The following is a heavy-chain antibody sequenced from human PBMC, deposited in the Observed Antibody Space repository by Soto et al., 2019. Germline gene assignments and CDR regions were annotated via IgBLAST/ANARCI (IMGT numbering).Heavy chain of an antibody. CDR2: LYSSDNT. Sequence: PGGSLRHSYAASEFNVSRNHMSWVRQAPGKSLEWVSVLYSSDNTYYADSVKGRFTISRDNSKNTLYLQMNSLRAEDTAVYYCARDYYDSSGYYSFDYWGQGTLVTVSS. D-gene: IGHD3-22*01. J-gene: IGHJ4*02. CDR3: ARDYYDSSGYYSFDY. CDR1: EFNVSRNH. V-gene: IGHV3-66*03.